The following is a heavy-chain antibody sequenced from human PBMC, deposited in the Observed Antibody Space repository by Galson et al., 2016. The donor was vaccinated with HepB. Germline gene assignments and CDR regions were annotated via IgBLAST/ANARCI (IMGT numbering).Heavy chain of an antibody. CDR1: GFTSSSYA. CDR2: ISGSGGNS. J-gene: IGHJ2*01. CDR3: AKDYYDSSGYRSYWYFDL. D-gene: IGHD3-22*01. Sequence: SLRLSCAASGFTSSSYAMSWVRQAPGKGLAWVSAISGSGGNSYYADSVKGRFTISRDNSKNTLYVQMHSLRAEDTAVYYCAKDYYDSSGYRSYWYFDLWGRGTLVTVAS. V-gene: IGHV3-23*01.